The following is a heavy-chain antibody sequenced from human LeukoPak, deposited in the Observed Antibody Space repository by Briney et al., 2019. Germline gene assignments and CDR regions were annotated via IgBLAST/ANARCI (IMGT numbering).Heavy chain of an antibody. CDR3: AKHSYCSGGSCYGIRWFDP. CDR1: GFTFSSYA. J-gene: IGHJ5*02. CDR2: ISGSGGST. V-gene: IGHV3-23*01. Sequence: GRSLRLSCAASGFTFSSYAMSWVRQAPGKGLEWVSAISGSGGSTYYADSVKGRLTISRDNSKNTLYLQMNGLRAEDTAVYYCAKHSYCSGGSCYGIRWFDPWGQGTLVTVSS. D-gene: IGHD2-15*01.